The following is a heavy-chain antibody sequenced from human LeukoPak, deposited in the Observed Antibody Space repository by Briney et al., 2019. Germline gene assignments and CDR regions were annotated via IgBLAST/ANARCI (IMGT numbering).Heavy chain of an antibody. V-gene: IGHV4-4*07. J-gene: IGHJ4*02. Sequence: SSETLPLTCTVSGGSISSYYWSWIRQPAGKGLEWIGRIYTSGSTNYNPSLKSRVTMSVDTSKNQFSLRLTSVTAADTAVYSCATSSGYYYAIDQWGQGTLVIVSS. CDR3: ATSSGYYYAIDQ. CDR1: GGSISSYY. CDR2: IYTSGST. D-gene: IGHD3-22*01.